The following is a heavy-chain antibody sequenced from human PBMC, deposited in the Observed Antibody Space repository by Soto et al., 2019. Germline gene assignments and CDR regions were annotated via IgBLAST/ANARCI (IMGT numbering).Heavy chain of an antibody. V-gene: IGHV4-4*02. CDR3: ARATTGTTPTPAGSYYGMDV. CDR1: GGSISSSNR. Sequence: ETLSLTCAVSGGSISSSNRLIWFRHPPGKGLEWSGEIYHSGSTNYNPSLKSRVTISVDKSKNQFSLKLSSVTAADTAVYYCARATTGTTPTPAGSYYGMDVWGQGTTVTVSS. D-gene: IGHD1-1*01. J-gene: IGHJ6*02. CDR2: IYHSGST.